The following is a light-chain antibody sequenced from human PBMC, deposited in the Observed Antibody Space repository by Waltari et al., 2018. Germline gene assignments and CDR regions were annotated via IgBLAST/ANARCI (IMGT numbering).Light chain of an antibody. J-gene: IGKJ2*01. V-gene: IGKV4-1*01. CDR2: WAS. CDR3: QQYYSTPYT. CDR1: QNVLYSSNNKNY. Sequence: DIVTTQSPDSLAVSLGERATINCKSSQNVLYSSNNKNYLAWYQQKPGQSPNLLIYWASTRESGVPDRFSGSGSGTDFTLTISSLQAEDVAVYYCQQYYSTPYTFGQGTKLEIK.